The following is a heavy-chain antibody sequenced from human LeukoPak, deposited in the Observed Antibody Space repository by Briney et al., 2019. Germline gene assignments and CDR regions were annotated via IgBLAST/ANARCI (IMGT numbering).Heavy chain of an antibody. Sequence: GASVKVSCKASGYIFTGYYMHWVRQAPGQGLEWMGWINPKSGGTNYAQKFQGRVTMTRDTSISTAYMELSRLRSDDTAMYYCARDMHIVVTGRDYWGQGTLVTVSS. CDR2: INPKSGGT. CDR1: GYIFTGYY. CDR3: ARDMHIVVTGRDY. J-gene: IGHJ4*02. V-gene: IGHV1-2*02. D-gene: IGHD6-19*01.